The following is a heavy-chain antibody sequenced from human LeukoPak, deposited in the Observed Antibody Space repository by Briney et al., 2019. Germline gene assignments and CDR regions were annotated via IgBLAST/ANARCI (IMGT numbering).Heavy chain of an antibody. CDR1: GFTFSSYG. D-gene: IGHD3-9*01. CDR3: ARENRQSDILTGYRY. V-gene: IGHV3-33*01. CDR2: IWYDGSNK. Sequence: PGRSLRLSCAASGFTFSSYGMHWVRQAPGKGLEWVAVIWYDGSNKYYADSVKGRFTISRDNSKNTLYLQMDSLRAEDTAVYYCARENRQSDILTGYRYWGQGTLVTVSS. J-gene: IGHJ4*02.